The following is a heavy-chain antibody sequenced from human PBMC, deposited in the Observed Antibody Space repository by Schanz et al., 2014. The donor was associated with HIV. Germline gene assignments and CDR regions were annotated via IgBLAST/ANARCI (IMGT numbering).Heavy chain of an antibody. CDR2: INPNSGGT. CDR3: ARDLVDSSTWYDAFDI. D-gene: IGHD6-13*01. J-gene: IGHJ3*02. V-gene: IGHV1-2*02. Sequence: QVQLVQSGAEVKKPGASVKVSCKASGYTFTAYYINWVRQAPGQGLEWMGWINPNSGGTNSAQKFQGRVTMSMDTSISTAYMEVRSLRSDDTALYFCARDLVDSSTWYDAFDIWGQGTKVTVSS. CDR1: GYTFTAYY.